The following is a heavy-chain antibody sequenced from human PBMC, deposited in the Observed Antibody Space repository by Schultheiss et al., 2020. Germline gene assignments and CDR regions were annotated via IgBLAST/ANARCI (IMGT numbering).Heavy chain of an antibody. CDR1: GGSFSGYY. V-gene: IGHV4-34*01. CDR2: INHSGST. D-gene: IGHD1-26*01. CDR3: ARMMSGWEALDY. J-gene: IGHJ4*02. Sequence: SETLSLTCAVYGGSFSGYYWSWIRQPPGKGLEWIGEINHSGSTNYNPSLKSRVTISVDKSKNQFSLKLSSVTAADTAVYYCARMMSGWEALDYWGLGTLVTVSS.